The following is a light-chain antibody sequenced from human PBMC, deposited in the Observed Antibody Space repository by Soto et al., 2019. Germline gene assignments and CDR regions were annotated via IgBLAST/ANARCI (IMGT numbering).Light chain of an antibody. Sequence: EIVMTQSPATLSVSPGERATVSCRASRTVSSKLAWYQQKPGQAPCLLIYGASTRATGFPARFSGSGSGTEFTLTISSLQSEDFAVYYCQQYNNWPRGTFGQGTKVDIK. CDR1: RTVSSK. V-gene: IGKV3-15*01. J-gene: IGKJ1*01. CDR3: QQYNNWPRGT. CDR2: GAS.